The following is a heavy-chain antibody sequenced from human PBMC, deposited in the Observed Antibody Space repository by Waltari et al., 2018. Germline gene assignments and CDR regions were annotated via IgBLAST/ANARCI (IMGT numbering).Heavy chain of an antibody. CDR2: ISASNGNT. CDR3: ARAGAEVTTHFDV. Sequence: QLVQSGHEVKKPGASVKVSCKASGYPFNIFGVTWVRQAPGQGLEWMGWISASNGNTNYAEKVQDRVTMTTDTSTNTAYMELKSLRFDDTAVYYCARAGAEVTTHFDVWGQGTPVTVSS. V-gene: IGHV1-18*01. D-gene: IGHD4-17*01. J-gene: IGHJ4*02. CDR1: GYPFNIFG.